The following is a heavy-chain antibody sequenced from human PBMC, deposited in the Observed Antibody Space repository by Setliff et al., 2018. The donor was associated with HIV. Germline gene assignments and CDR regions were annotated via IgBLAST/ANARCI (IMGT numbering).Heavy chain of an antibody. Sequence: GGSLRLSCAASGFIFSDYWMHWVRQAPGKGLVWVSRINTDGSTSSYADSVKGRFTISRDNAKNTLYLQMNTLRAEDTAVYSCARARGGNSEWSYWGQGTLVTVSS. J-gene: IGHJ4*02. CDR2: INTDGSTS. D-gene: IGHD2-15*01. V-gene: IGHV3-74*01. CDR1: GFIFSDYW. CDR3: ARARGGNSEWSY.